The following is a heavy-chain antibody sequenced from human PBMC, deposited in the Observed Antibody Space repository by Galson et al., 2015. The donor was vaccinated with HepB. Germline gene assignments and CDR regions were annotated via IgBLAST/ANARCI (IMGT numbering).Heavy chain of an antibody. CDR3: TTEIRWEPTINY. Sequence: SLRLSCAASGFTFSSYSMHWVRQVPGKGLEWVALISYDGRNKYYADSVKGRFTISRDDSQNTLYLQMNSLKTEDTAVYYCTTEIRWEPTINYWGQGTLVSVSS. CDR2: ISYDGRNK. D-gene: IGHD1-26*01. V-gene: IGHV3-30*04. CDR1: GFTFSSYS. J-gene: IGHJ4*02.